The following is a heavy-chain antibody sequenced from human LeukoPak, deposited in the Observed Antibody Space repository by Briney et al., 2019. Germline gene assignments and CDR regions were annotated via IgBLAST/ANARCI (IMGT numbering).Heavy chain of an antibody. CDR3: AKAKETMRFGEMRVYFDY. Sequence: GGSLRLPCEASGFTFSRHAMSWVRQAPGKGLEWVSGISWNSGSIGYADSVKGRFTISRDNAKNSLYLQMNSLRAEDTALYYCAKAKETMRFGEMRVYFDYWGQGTLVTVSS. CDR2: ISWNSGSI. J-gene: IGHJ4*02. CDR1: GFTFSRHA. V-gene: IGHV3-9*01. D-gene: IGHD3-10*01.